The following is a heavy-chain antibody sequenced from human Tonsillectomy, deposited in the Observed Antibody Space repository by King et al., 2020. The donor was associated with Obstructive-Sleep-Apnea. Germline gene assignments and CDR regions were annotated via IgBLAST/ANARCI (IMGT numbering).Heavy chain of an antibody. V-gene: IGHV1-2*02. J-gene: IGHJ6*02. CDR2: INPNSGGT. Sequence: VQLVESGAEVKKPGASVKVSCKASGYTFTGYYMHWVRQAPGQGLEWMGWINPNSGGTNYAQKFQGRVTMTRDTSISTAYMELSRLRSDDTAVYYCASQRGSLVLLWFGESHGMDVWGQGTTVTVSS. CDR3: ASQRGSLVLLWFGESHGMDV. D-gene: IGHD3-10*01. CDR1: GYTFTGYY.